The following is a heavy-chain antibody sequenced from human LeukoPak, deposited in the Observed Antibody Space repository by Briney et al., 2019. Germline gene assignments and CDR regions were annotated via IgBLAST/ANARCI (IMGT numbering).Heavy chain of an antibody. CDR2: VYYSGST. CDR1: GGSVSSNSYY. D-gene: IGHD6-19*01. Sequence: SETLSLTCTVSGGSVSSNSYYWSWIRQPPGKGLEWIGYVYYSGSTNYNPSLKSGVTIPVDTSKNQFSLKLSSVTAADTAVYYCARYSSGWYPWWGQGTLVTVSS. CDR3: ARYSSGWYPW. V-gene: IGHV4-61*01. J-gene: IGHJ4*02.